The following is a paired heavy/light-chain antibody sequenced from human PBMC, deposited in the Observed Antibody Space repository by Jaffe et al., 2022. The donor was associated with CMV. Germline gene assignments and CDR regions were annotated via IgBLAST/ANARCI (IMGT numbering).Heavy chain of an antibody. D-gene: IGHD3-22*01. CDR2: IDWDDDK. J-gene: IGHJ4*02. Sequence: QVTLRESGPALVKPTQTLTLTCTFSGFSLSTSGMCVSWIRQPPGKALEWLARIDWDDDKYYSTSLKTRLTVSKDTSKNQVVLTMTNMDPVDTATYYCARIRYYYDSSGYWNGYYFDYWGQGTLVTVSS. CDR1: GFSLSTSGMC. CDR3: ARIRYYYDSSGYWNGYYFDY. V-gene: IGHV2-70*15.
Light chain of an antibody. CDR1: SSDVGGYNY. CDR3: SSYTSSSTSL. J-gene: IGLJ2*01. V-gene: IGLV2-14*03. Sequence: QSALTQPASVSGSPGQSITISCTGTSSDVGGYNYVSWYQQHPGKAPKLMIYDVSNRPSGVSNRFSGSKSGNTASLTISGLQAEDEADYYCSSYTSSSTSLFGGGTKLTVL. CDR2: DVS.